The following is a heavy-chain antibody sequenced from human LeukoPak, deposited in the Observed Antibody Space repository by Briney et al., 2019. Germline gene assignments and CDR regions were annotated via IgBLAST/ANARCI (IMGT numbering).Heavy chain of an antibody. Sequence: ASVKVSCKASGYTFTSYGISWVRQAPGQGLEWMGWISAYNGNTNYAQKLQGRVTMTTDTSTSTAYMELRSQRSDDTAVYYCAREGLNYDILTGYWGSNWFDPWGQGTLVTVSS. V-gene: IGHV1-18*01. D-gene: IGHD3-9*01. CDR3: AREGLNYDILTGYWGSNWFDP. CDR1: GYTFTSYG. J-gene: IGHJ5*02. CDR2: ISAYNGNT.